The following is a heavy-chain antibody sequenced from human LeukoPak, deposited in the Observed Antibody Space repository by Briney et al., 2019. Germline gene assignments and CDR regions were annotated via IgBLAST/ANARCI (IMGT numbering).Heavy chain of an antibody. CDR3: TRVSGYCTNGVCFLSYYYMDV. J-gene: IGHJ6*03. Sequence: PGRSLGLSCTASGFTFGDYAMSWVRQAPGKGLEWVGFIRSKAYGGTTEYAASVKGRFTISRDDSKSIAYLQMNSLKTEDTAVYYCTRVSGYCTNGVCFLSYYYMDVWGKGTTVTVSS. D-gene: IGHD2-8*01. CDR2: IRSKAYGGTT. CDR1: GFTFGDYA. V-gene: IGHV3-49*04.